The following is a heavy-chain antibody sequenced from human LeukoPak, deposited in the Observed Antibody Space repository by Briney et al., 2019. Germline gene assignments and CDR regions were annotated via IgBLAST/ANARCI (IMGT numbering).Heavy chain of an antibody. V-gene: IGHV4-59*01. J-gene: IGHJ4*02. CDR1: GGSISSYY. CDR2: IYYSGST. D-gene: IGHD6-19*01. Sequence: SETLSLTSTVSGGSISSYYWSWIRQPPGKGLEWIGYIYYSGSTNYNPSLKSRVTISVDTSKNQFSLKLSSVTAADTAVYYCARGRGAVAGTFDYWGQGTLVTVSS. CDR3: ARGRGAVAGTFDY.